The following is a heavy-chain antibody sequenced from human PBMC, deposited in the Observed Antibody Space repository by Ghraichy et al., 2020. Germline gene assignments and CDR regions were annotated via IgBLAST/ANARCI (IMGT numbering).Heavy chain of an antibody. CDR1: GFIFSSYW. CDR2: INSDGRNT. J-gene: IGHJ6*02. Sequence: GGSLRLSCAASGFIFSSYWMHWVRQAPGKGLVWVSHINSDGRNTNYADSVKGRFTISRDNAKNTLYLQMNSLRAEDTAVYYCTREYTNGYDLTSSYCYYYYGLDVWGRGTTVTVSS. D-gene: IGHD2-8*01. CDR3: TREYTNGYDLTSSYCYYYYGLDV. V-gene: IGHV3-74*01.